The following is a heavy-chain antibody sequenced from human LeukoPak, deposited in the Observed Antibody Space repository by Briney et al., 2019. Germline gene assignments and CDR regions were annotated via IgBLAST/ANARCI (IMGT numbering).Heavy chain of an antibody. CDR1: GFTFDDYG. CDR2: ISSSSSYI. Sequence: GGSLRLSCAASGFTFDDYGMSWVRQAPGKGLEWVSSISSSSSYIYYADSVKGRFTISRDNAKNSLYLQMNSLRAEDTAVYYCARDRTAAAPGETFDIWGQGTMVTVSS. V-gene: IGHV3-21*01. D-gene: IGHD6-13*01. J-gene: IGHJ3*02. CDR3: ARDRTAAAPGETFDI.